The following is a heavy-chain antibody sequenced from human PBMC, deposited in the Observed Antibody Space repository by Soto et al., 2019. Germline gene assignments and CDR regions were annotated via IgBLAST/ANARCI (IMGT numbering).Heavy chain of an antibody. D-gene: IGHD3-22*01. J-gene: IGHJ4*02. CDR2: IKQDGSEE. V-gene: IGHV3-7*05. CDR3: ARGGGYYYDSSGLFDY. Sequence: PGGSLRLSCAASGFTFSSYWMSWVRQAPGKGLEWVANIKQDGSEEYYVDSVKGRFTISRDNAKNSLYLQMNSLRAEDTAVYYCARGGGYYYDSSGLFDYWGQGTLVTVSS. CDR1: GFTFSSYW.